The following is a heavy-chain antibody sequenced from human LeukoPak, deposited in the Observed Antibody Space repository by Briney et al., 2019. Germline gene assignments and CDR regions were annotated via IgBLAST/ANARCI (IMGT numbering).Heavy chain of an antibody. Sequence: ASVKVSCKASGGTFSIYAISWVRQAPEQGLEWMGRIIPIFGIANYTQKFQGRVTITADKSTSTAYMELSSLRSEDTAVYYCARDTYYYDSSGYQGLFDYWGQGTLVTVSS. V-gene: IGHV1-69*17. CDR1: GGTFSIYA. CDR2: IIPIFGIA. J-gene: IGHJ4*02. CDR3: ARDTYYYDSSGYQGLFDY. D-gene: IGHD3-22*01.